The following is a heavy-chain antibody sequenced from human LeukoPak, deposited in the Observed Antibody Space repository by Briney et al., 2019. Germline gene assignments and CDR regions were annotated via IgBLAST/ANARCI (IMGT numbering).Heavy chain of an antibody. CDR2: IYYSGST. CDR3: ARVISFGAAAAHHAGIDP. V-gene: IGHV4-31*03. Sequence: PSETLSLTCTVSGGSISSGGYYWSWIRQHPGKGLEWIGYIYYSGSTYYNPSLKSRVTISVDTSKNQFSLKLSSVTAADTAVYYCARVISFGAAAAHHAGIDPWGQGTLVTVSS. D-gene: IGHD6-13*01. J-gene: IGHJ5*02. CDR1: GGSISSGGYY.